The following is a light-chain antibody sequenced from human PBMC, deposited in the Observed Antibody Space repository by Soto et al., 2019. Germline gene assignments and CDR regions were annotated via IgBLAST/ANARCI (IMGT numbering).Light chain of an antibody. CDR3: QQSYSTRYT. CDR1: QSISSY. Sequence: DIQMTQSPSSLSASVGDRVTITCRASQSISSYLNWYQQKPGKAPELLIYAASSLQSGVPSRFSGSGSGTDFTLTISSLQPEDFATYYCQQSYSTRYTFGQGTKVDIK. V-gene: IGKV1-39*01. J-gene: IGKJ2*01. CDR2: AAS.